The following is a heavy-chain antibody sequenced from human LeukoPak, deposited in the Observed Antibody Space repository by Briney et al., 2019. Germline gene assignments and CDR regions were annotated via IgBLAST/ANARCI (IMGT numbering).Heavy chain of an antibody. CDR2: ISAYNGNT. D-gene: IGHD4-17*01. CDR3: VRIADRALRSYFDS. V-gene: IGHV1-18*01. CDR1: GYTFTNYG. Sequence: GASVKVSCKASGYTFTNYGFTWVRQAPGQGLEWMGWISAYNGNTNYAQIFQGRVTMTTDASTNTAYMELRSLRSDDTAVYFCVRIADRALRSYFDSWGQGTLVTVSA. J-gene: IGHJ4*02.